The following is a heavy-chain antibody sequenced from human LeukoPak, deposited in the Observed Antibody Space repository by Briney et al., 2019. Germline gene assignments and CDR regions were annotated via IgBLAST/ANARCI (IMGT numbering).Heavy chain of an antibody. CDR3: ANDLRWLIQLDDN. J-gene: IGHJ3*02. Sequence: PGGSLRLSCAASGFTFSSYSMNWVRQAPGKGLEWVSYISSSSSYIYYADSVKGRFTISRDNSKNTLYLQMNSLRAEDTAVYYCANDLRWLIQLDDNWGQGTMVTVSS. D-gene: IGHD5-18*01. V-gene: IGHV3-21*04. CDR2: ISSSSSYI. CDR1: GFTFSSYS.